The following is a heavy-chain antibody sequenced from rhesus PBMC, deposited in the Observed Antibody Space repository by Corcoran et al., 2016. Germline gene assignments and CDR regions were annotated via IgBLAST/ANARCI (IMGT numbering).Heavy chain of an antibody. D-gene: IGHD6-25*01. J-gene: IGHJ4*01. Sequence: QLQLQESGPGLVKPSETLSVTCAVSGGSISSSYWSWIRQSPGKGLEWIGGIYGSGGSTENNPSLKSRVTISKDTSKNQFSLKLSSVTAADTAVYYCARDWYSGSWSPYYFDYWGQGVLVTVSS. CDR3: ARDWYSGSWSPYYFDY. V-gene: IGHV4-93*01. CDR1: GGSISSSY. CDR2: IYGSGGST.